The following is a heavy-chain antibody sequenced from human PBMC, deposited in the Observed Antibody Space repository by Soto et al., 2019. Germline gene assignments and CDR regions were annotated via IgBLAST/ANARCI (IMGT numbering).Heavy chain of an antibody. CDR2: ISQVGRA. CDR1: GGSISGYF. J-gene: IGHJ4*02. D-gene: IGHD4-17*01. CDR3: ARGYGYFRQ. Sequence: SATPSITCAVSGGSISGYFCNWLRQPPGKGLEWIGEISQVGRARYNPSLETRITISVDTSKTQFSLNLTSVTDADTAVYYCARGYGYFRQWGQGALVTVSS. V-gene: IGHV4-34*01.